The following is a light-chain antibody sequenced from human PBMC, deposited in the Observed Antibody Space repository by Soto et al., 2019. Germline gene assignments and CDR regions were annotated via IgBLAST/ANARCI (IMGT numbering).Light chain of an antibody. J-gene: IGLJ2*01. CDR2: SNN. CDR3: AAWHDSLNGVV. CDR1: SSNIGSNT. V-gene: IGLV1-44*01. Sequence: QAVVTQPPSASGTPGQRVTISCSGSSSNIGSNTVNWYQQLPGTAPKLLIYSNNQRPSGVPDRFSGSKSGTSASLAISGLQSEDEADYYCAAWHDSLNGVVFCGGTQLTVL.